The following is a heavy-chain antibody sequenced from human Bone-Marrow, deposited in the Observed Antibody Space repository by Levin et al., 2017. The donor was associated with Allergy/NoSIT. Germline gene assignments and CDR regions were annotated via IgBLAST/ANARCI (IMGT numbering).Heavy chain of an antibody. Sequence: PGGSLRLSCAASGFTLSGYSMHWVRHSPGKGLDFVSSLNDRGWNAYYADSVKGRFTVSRDDSTNTLFLQMHSLKSDDTAVYYCARGLGGSGYDALDYWGQGTLVTVSS. CDR1: GFTLSGYS. D-gene: IGHD5-12*01. J-gene: IGHJ4*02. CDR3: ARGLGGSGYDALDY. V-gene: IGHV3-64*02. CDR2: LNDRGWNA.